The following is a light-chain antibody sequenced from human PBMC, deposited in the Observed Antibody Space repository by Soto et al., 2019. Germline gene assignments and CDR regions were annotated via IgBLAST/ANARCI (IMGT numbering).Light chain of an antibody. CDR1: QSVSSN. V-gene: IGKV3-15*01. Sequence: EIVMTQSPATLSVSPGERATLSCRASQSVSSNLAWYQQKPGQAPRLLIYGASTRATGIPARFSVSGSGTEFTLTIRSLQSEDFAVYYCQQYNNWPPTFGQGTKLEIK. CDR2: GAS. CDR3: QQYNNWPPT. J-gene: IGKJ2*01.